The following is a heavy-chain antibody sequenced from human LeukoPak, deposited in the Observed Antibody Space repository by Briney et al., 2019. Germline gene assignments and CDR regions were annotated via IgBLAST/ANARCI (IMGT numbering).Heavy chain of an antibody. J-gene: IGHJ6*02. CDR1: GGSFSGYY. CDR2: INHSGST. Sequence: SETLSLTCAVYGGSFSGYYWSWIRQPPGKGLEWIGEINHSGSTNYNPSLKSRVTISVDTSKNQFSLKLSSVTAADTAVYYCARGRSYYNYYYGMDVWGQGTTVTVSS. D-gene: IGHD1-26*01. V-gene: IGHV4-34*01. CDR3: ARGRSYYNYYYGMDV.